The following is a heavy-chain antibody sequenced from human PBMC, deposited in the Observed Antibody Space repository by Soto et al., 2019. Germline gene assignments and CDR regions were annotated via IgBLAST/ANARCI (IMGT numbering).Heavy chain of an antibody. Sequence: QVQLGGSGGGWASPGGSRSPPCPPFGSSSIAHTMSGSGKVPGKGRGWISYISGTGSYTNYADSVKGRFTISRDNAKKSLYLQMNSLRAGDTALYFCVRDSFYGGNPTLLDYWGQGTLVTVSS. V-gene: IGHV3-11*06. CDR2: ISGTGSYT. CDR1: GSSSIAHT. CDR3: VRDSFYGGNPTLLDY. D-gene: IGHD4-17*01. J-gene: IGHJ4*02.